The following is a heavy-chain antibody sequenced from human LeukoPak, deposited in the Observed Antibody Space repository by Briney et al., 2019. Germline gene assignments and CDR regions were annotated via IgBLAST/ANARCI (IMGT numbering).Heavy chain of an antibody. J-gene: IGHJ4*02. CDR3: AKSGKILGY. CDR2: ISWNSGSI. CDR1: GFTFDDYA. Sequence: PGGSLRLSCAASGFTFDDYAMHWVRQAPGKGLEWVSGISWNSGSIGYADSVKGRFTISRDNAKNSLYLQMDSLRREDTALYYCAKSGKILGYWGQGTLVTVSS. D-gene: IGHD1-26*01. V-gene: IGHV3-9*01.